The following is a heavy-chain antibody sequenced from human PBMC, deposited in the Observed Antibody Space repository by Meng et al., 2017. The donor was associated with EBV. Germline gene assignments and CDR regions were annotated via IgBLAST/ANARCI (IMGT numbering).Heavy chain of an antibody. J-gene: IGHJ4*02. CDR1: GYTFTSYG. Sequence: QVQVVQSGAEGKKPGASGKASCKASGYTFTSYGISWVRQAPGQGLEWMGWISAYNGNTNYAQKLQGRVTMTTDTSTSTAYMELRSLRSDDTAVYYCARVRTFGGVIPPDYWGQGTLVTVSS. CDR3: ARVRTFGGVIPPDY. D-gene: IGHD3-16*02. V-gene: IGHV1-18*01. CDR2: ISAYNGNT.